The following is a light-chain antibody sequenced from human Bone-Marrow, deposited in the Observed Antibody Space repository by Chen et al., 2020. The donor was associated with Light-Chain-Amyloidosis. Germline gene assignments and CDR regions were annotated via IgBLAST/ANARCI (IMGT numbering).Light chain of an antibody. CDR3: QQYHVYST. CDR2: MVS. CDR1: QSISSW. V-gene: IGKV1-5*03. Sequence: DIQMTQSPSILSASVGDRVTITCRASQSISSWLAWYQQKPGKAPNLLISMVSSLESGVPSRFSGSGSGTEFTLTISSLQPDDFATYYCQQYHVYSTLGQGTKVEIK. J-gene: IGKJ1*01.